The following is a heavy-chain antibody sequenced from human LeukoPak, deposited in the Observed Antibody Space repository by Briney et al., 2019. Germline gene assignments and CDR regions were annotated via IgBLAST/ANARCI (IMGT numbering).Heavy chain of an antibody. CDR1: GFTFSSYS. V-gene: IGHV3-21*01. Sequence: GGSLRLSCAASGFTFSSYSMNWGRQAPGKGLEWVSSISSSSSYRYYADSVKGRFTISRDNAKNSLYLQMNSLRAEDTAVYYCARDLAYCSSTSCFGGGMDVWGKGPTVTVSS. CDR3: ARDLAYCSSTSCFGGGMDV. J-gene: IGHJ6*04. CDR2: ISSSSSYR. D-gene: IGHD2-2*01.